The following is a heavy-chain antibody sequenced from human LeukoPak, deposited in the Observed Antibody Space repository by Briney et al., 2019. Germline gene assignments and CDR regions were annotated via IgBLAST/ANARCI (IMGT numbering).Heavy chain of an antibody. Sequence: PGGSLRLSCAASGFTFSSTSMSWVRQAPGKGLEWVSSFSASKNNRHYVDSVKGRFIISRDNSKNTLFLQMNNLGAEDTAVYYCAKNVWDRSAWLIEYWGQGTRVTVSS. CDR1: GFTFSSTS. CDR2: FSASKNNR. J-gene: IGHJ4*02. V-gene: IGHV3-23*01. D-gene: IGHD3-22*01. CDR3: AKNVWDRSAWLIEY.